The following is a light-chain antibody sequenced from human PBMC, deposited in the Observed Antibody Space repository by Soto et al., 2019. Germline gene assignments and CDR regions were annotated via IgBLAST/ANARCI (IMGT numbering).Light chain of an antibody. Sequence: SYQWTAATAVTFSPEKTASIPRSGDKVGDKYACWYQQKPGKSPVLVIYQDSKRPSGIPERFSGSNAGNTATLTISGTQARDEADYYCKAWDSSTAVFRTRTKV. J-gene: IGLJ1*01. CDR3: KAWDSSTAV. V-gene: IGLV3-1*01. CDR2: QDS. CDR1: KVGDKY.